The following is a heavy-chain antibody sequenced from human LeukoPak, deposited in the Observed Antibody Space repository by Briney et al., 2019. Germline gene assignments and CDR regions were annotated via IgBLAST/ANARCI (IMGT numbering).Heavy chain of an antibody. D-gene: IGHD3-22*01. J-gene: IGHJ6*03. V-gene: IGHV3-53*01. CDR3: ARVQPGQKWLLKVYYYYYYMDV. CDR2: IYSGGST. Sequence: SGGSLRLSCAASGFTVSSNYMSWVRQAPGKGLEWVSVIYSGGSTYYADSVKGRFTISRDNSKNTLYLQMNSLRAEDTAVYYCARVQPGQKWLLKVYYYYYYMDVWGKGTTVTVSS. CDR1: GFTVSSNY.